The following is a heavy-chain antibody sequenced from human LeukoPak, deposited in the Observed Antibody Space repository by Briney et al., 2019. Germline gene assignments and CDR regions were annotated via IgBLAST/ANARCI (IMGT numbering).Heavy chain of an antibody. V-gene: IGHV4-61*02. Sequence: SETLSLTCTVSGGSVSSGDYYWSWIRQPAGEGLEWIGRIYPSGNTNYNPSLKSRVTISMDTSKNRISLKVSSVTAADTAAYYCARVEATATAYFDYWGQGTLVTVSS. CDR2: IYPSGNT. J-gene: IGHJ4*02. CDR3: ARVEATATAYFDY. CDR1: GGSVSSGDYY. D-gene: IGHD5-18*01.